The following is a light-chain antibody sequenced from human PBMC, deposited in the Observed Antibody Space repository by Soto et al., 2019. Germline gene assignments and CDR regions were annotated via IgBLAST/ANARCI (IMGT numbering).Light chain of an antibody. CDR3: LQHKSWPFT. J-gene: IGKJ2*01. V-gene: IGKV3-15*01. CDR2: AAS. Sequence: EIVMTQSPATLSVSPGERATLSCRASQSVSSSLAWFQQKPGQAPRLLIYAASARATGIGARLSGSGSGTEFTLTISSLQSEDFAVYYCLQHKSWPFTFGQGTKLEIK. CDR1: QSVSSS.